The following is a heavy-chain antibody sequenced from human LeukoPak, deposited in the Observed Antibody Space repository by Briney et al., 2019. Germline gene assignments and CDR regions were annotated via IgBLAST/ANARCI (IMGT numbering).Heavy chain of an antibody. CDR2: ISGSGART. CDR3: AKGGFAFGELKFDY. V-gene: IGHV3-23*01. D-gene: IGHD3-10*01. Sequence: PGGSLRPACAASGFTLSDYYMSWLRQPAGKGRGWGAGISGSGARTYYADSANGRFTISTDNSKNRLYLQMNSLRAEATAVYHCAKGGFAFGELKFDYWGQGTLGTVSA. CDR1: GFTLSDYY. J-gene: IGHJ4*02.